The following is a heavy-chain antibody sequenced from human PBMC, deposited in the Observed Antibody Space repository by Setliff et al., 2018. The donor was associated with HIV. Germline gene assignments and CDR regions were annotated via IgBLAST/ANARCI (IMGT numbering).Heavy chain of an antibody. Sequence: SETLSLTCTVSGGSISSSSYYWGWIRQPPGKGLEWIGSIYYSGSTYYNPSLKSRVTISVDTSKNQFPLKLSSVTAADTAVYYCASRGYCSGGSCYIYYYYGMDVWGQGTTVTVSS. CDR3: ASRGYCSGGSCYIYYYYGMDV. D-gene: IGHD2-15*01. J-gene: IGHJ6*02. CDR1: GGSISSSSYY. CDR2: IYYSGST. V-gene: IGHV4-39*01.